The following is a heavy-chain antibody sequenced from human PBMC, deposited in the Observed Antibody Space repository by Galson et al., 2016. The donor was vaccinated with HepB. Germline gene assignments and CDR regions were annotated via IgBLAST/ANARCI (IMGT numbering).Heavy chain of an antibody. CDR1: GDSISSYC. D-gene: IGHD3-22*01. Sequence: ETLSLTCTVSGDSISSYCWSWMRPPAGKGLKWIGRICTSGRIIYSPALGSRVTMSIDTSKNQFSLKLSSVTATDTAVYFCMRGQSESGGYRDYWGQGTLVTVSS. V-gene: IGHV4-4*07. J-gene: IGHJ4*02. CDR3: MRGQSESGGYRDY. CDR2: ICTSGRI.